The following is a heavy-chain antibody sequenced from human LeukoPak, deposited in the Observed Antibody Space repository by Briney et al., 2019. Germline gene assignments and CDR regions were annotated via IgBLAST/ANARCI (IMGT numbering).Heavy chain of an antibody. CDR1: GFTFSSYW. V-gene: IGHV3-7*01. CDR2: IKQDGSEK. CDR3: ARERIITMVRGVGYYYYYMDV. J-gene: IGHJ6*03. Sequence: GGSLRLSFAASGFTFSSYWMSWVRQAPGKGLEWVANIKQDGSEKYYVDSVKGRFTITRDNAKNSLYLEMNSLRAEDTAVYYCARERIITMVRGVGYYYYYMDVWGKGTTVTISS. D-gene: IGHD3-10*01.